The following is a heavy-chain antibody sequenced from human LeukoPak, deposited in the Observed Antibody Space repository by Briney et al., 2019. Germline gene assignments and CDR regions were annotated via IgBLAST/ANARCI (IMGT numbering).Heavy chain of an antibody. CDR1: GFTFCISA. D-gene: IGHD2-8*01. Sequence: GGSLRLSSAASGFTFCISATRGVRQAPGKGLWRGSVISYDGSNKYYADSVKGRFTISRDNSKNTLYLQMNSLRAEDMAVYYCASSVLMVYAMPNWFDPWGEGTLVTVPS. V-gene: IGHV3-30*11. CDR3: ASSVLMVYAMPNWFDP. J-gene: IGHJ5*02. CDR2: ISYDGSNK.